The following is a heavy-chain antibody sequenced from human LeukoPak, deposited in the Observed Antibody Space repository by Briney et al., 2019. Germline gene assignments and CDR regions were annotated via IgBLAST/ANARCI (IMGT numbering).Heavy chain of an antibody. Sequence: GGSLRLSCAASGFTVSSNYMNWVRQAPGEGLEWVSAISGSGGSTYYADSVKGRVTSSRDNSKNTLSLQMNSLRADDTAVYYCAKLEERRYSSSWSSLDYWGQGTLVTVSS. J-gene: IGHJ4*02. CDR1: GFTVSSNY. V-gene: IGHV3-23*01. CDR3: AKLEERRYSSSWSSLDY. D-gene: IGHD6-13*01. CDR2: ISGSGGST.